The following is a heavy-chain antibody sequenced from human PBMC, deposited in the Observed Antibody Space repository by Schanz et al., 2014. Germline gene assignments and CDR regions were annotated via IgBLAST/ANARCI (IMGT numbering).Heavy chain of an antibody. CDR3: ARDRAAGYYDSGMSYYYYGMDV. CDR1: GFTFNNYG. D-gene: IGHD3-10*01. CDR2: IWHDGSGK. V-gene: IGHV3-33*01. Sequence: QVQVVESGGGVVQPGRSLRLSCVASGFTFNNYGMHWVRQAPGKGLGWEAVIWHDGSGKYYADSVKGRFTISRDNSKNTLYLEMNSLRAEDTAVYFCARDRAAGYYDSGMSYYYYGMDVWGQGTTVTVSS. J-gene: IGHJ6*02.